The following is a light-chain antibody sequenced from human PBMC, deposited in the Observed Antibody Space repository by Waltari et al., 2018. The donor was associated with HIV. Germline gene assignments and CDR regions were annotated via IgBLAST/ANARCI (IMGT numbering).Light chain of an antibody. J-gene: IGLJ1*01. CDR1: NSDIGKYNL. V-gene: IGLV2-23*02. CDR3: SSYATGNTYV. Sequence: QSALTQPASVSGSPGQSITISCTGTNSDIGKYNLVSWYQQHPGRVPNVLIFEVTTRPSGISHRFSGSKSDNAASLTISGLQAEDEADYYCSSYATGNTYVFGTGTSVTVL. CDR2: EVT.